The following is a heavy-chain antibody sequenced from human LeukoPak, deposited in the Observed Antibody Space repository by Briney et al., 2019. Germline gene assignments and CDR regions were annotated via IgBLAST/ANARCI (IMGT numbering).Heavy chain of an antibody. CDR3: ARGYDYYDSSGYYYY. CDR2: IKHSGST. CDR1: CGAFSGYY. J-gene: IGHJ4*02. Sequence: KPSETLSPTCAVYCGAFSGYYWSWIRQPPGKGLGWIGGIKHSGSTNYNPSLKSRVTISVDTSKNQFSLKLSSVTAADTAVYYCARGYDYYDSSGYYYYWGQGTLVTVSS. D-gene: IGHD3-22*01. V-gene: IGHV4-34*01.